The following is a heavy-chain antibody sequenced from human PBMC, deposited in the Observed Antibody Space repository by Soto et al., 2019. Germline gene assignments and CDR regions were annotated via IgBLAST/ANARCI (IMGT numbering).Heavy chain of an antibody. Sequence: QVQLQESGPGLVKPSETLSLTCTVSGGSISSYYWSWIRQPPGKGLEWIGYMYYSGSPNYNPSIKIRVTISVDTSKNQFSLKLSSVTAADTAVYYCARFNWYFDLWGRGTLVTVSS. CDR3: ARFNWYFDL. V-gene: IGHV4-59*08. J-gene: IGHJ2*01. CDR2: MYYSGSP. CDR1: GGSISSYY.